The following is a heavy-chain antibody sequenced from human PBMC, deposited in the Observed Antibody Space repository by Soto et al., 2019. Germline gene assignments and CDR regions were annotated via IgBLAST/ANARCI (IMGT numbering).Heavy chain of an antibody. D-gene: IGHD6-19*01. V-gene: IGHV3-23*01. CDR2: ISAGGDNT. J-gene: IGHJ4*02. Sequence: GGSLRLSCVGSGFTFRSFAINWVRQTPRRGLEWVSAISAGGDNTYYADSVKGRFTISRDNSKNTLYLQMNSLRAEDTAVYYCAKDRVAVAGWGQGTLVTVSS. CDR1: GFTFRSFA. CDR3: AKDRVAVAG.